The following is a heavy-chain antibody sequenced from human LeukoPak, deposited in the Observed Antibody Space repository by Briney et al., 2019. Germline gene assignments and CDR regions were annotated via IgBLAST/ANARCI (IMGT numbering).Heavy chain of an antibody. J-gene: IGHJ4*02. CDR1: GVTFSSYS. D-gene: IGHD2-21*01. V-gene: IGHV3-21*01. CDR2: IRSSSSYI. CDR3: ARDLRAYCGGDCPFDY. Sequence: GGSLRLSCAASGVTFSSYSMNWVRHAPGKGLEWVSSIRSSSSYIYYADSVKRRFTISRENAKNALYLQMNSLRAEDTAVYYCARDLRAYCGGDCPFDYWGQGTLVTVSS.